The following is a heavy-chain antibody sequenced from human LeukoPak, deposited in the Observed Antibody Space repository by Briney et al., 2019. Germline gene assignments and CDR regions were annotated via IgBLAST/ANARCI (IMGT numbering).Heavy chain of an antibody. V-gene: IGHV3-48*01. J-gene: IGHJ4*02. Sequence: PGGSLRLSCAASGFTFSNYSMNWVRQAPGKGLEWFSYISSSSSTIYYADSVKGRFTISRDNAKNSLYLQMNSLRAEDTAVYYCARIPLRTSRSGYYRPGYWGQGTLVTVSS. CDR2: ISSSSSTI. CDR1: GFTFSNYS. CDR3: ARIPLRTSRSGYYRPGY. D-gene: IGHD3-22*01.